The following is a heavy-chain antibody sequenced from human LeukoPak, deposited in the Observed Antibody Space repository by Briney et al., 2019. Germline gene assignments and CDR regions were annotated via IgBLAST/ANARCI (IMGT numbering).Heavy chain of an antibody. V-gene: IGHV4-59*01. CDR2: TYYSGST. CDR3: ARSPYYYDSPTLLFDY. J-gene: IGHJ4*02. CDR1: GGSISSYY. Sequence: PSETLSLTCTVSGGSISSYYWSWIRQPPGKGLEWIGYTYYSGSTNYNPSLKSRVTISVDTSKNQFSLKLSSVTAADTAVYYCARSPYYYDSPTLLFDYWGQGTLVTVSS. D-gene: IGHD3-22*01.